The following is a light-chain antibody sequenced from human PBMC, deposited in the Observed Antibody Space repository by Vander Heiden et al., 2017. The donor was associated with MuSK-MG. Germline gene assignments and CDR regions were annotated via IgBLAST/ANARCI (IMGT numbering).Light chain of an antibody. CDR2: GAS. J-gene: IGKJ1*01. CDR3: QQYGSSSWT. Sequence: PGTLSLSPGERATLSCRASQSVSSSYLAWYQQKPGQAPRLLIYGASSRATGIPDRFSGSGSGTDFTLTISRLEPEDFAVYYCQQYGSSSWTFGQGTKVEIK. CDR1: QSVSSSY. V-gene: IGKV3-20*01.